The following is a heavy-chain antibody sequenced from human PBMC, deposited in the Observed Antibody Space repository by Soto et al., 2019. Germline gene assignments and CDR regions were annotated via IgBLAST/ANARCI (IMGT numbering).Heavy chain of an antibody. CDR1: GYTLTELS. J-gene: IGHJ4*02. CDR2: FDPEDGET. V-gene: IGHV1-24*01. CDR3: ATDPFPWGYSSSWYKDY. D-gene: IGHD6-13*01. Sequence: QVQLVQSGAEVKKPGASVKVSCKVSGYTLTELSMHWVRQAPGKGLEWMGGFDPEDGETIYAQKFQGRVTMTEDTSXDXGYMERSSLRSEDTAVYYCATDPFPWGYSSSWYKDYWGQGTLVTVSS.